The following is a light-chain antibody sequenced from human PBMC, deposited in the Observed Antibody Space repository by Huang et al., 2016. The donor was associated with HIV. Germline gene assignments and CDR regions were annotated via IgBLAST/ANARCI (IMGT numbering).Light chain of an antibody. CDR2: GAS. CDR1: LSVSNN. Sequence: ERVMTQSPATVSLSPGERDTLSCRASLSVSNNLAWYQQRPGQAPRLLIYGASTRATGIPARFSGGGSGAEFTLTISSLQSEDFAVYYCQQYDNWPLTFGGGTKVQIK. J-gene: IGKJ4*01. CDR3: QQYDNWPLT. V-gene: IGKV3-15*01.